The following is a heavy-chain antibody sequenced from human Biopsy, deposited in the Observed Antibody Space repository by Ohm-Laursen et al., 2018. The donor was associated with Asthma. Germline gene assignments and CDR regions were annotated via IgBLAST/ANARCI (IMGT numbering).Heavy chain of an antibody. V-gene: IGHV3-53*01. CDR2: IYSGGTS. CDR1: GFAVSRDH. D-gene: IGHD3-22*01. J-gene: IGHJ4*02. Sequence: SLRLSCSASGFAVSRDHMFWVRQAPGKGLEWVSVIYSGGTSHTADAVRGRFTISRDYSKNTLYLQMHSLRAEDTTVYYCARGDSSNWSHYYFDYWGQGTLVTVSS. CDR3: ARGDSSNWSHYYFDY.